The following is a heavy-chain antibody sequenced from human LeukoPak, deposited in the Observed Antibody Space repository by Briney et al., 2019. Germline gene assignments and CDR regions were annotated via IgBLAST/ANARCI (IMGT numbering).Heavy chain of an antibody. CDR2: ISYDGRNK. V-gene: IGHV3-30*18. J-gene: IGHJ4*02. CDR1: EIRFSSYW. CDR3: AKGPLRGTAAAIDY. Sequence: GGSLRLSCAASEIRFSSYWMSWVRQAPGKGLEWVAVISYDGRNKHYPDSVKGRFTISRDISTDTLWLQMDSLRTEDTAVYYCAKGPLRGTAAAIDYWGQGTLVTVSS. D-gene: IGHD2-2*01.